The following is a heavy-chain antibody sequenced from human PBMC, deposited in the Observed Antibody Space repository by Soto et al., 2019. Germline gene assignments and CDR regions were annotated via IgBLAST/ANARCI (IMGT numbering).Heavy chain of an antibody. D-gene: IGHD6-13*01. V-gene: IGHV1-2*02. CDR1: GYTFTGYY. CDR3: ATPSRVAAGSIDY. J-gene: IGHJ4*02. Sequence: GASVKVSCKASGYTFTGYYMHWVRQAPGQGLEWMGWINPNSGGTNYAQKFQGRVTMTRDTSISTAYMELSRLRSDDTAVYYCATPSRVAAGSIDYWGQGTLVTVSS. CDR2: INPNSGGT.